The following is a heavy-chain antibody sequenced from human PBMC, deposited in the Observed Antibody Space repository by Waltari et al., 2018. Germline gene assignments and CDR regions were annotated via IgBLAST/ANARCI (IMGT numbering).Heavy chain of an antibody. V-gene: IGHV1-8*03. CDR3: ARVDSSSGRFDY. CDR1: GYTFTSYD. J-gene: IGHJ4*02. D-gene: IGHD6-6*01. Sequence: QVQLVQSGAEVKKPGASVKGSCKASGYTFTSYDINWVRQATGQGLEGMGWMNPNSGNTGYAQKCQGRVTITRNTSISTAYMELSSLRSEDTAVYYCARVDSSSGRFDYWGQGTLVTVSS. CDR2: MNPNSGNT.